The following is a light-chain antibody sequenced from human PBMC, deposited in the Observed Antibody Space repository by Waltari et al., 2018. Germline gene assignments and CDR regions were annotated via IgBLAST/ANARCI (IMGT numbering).Light chain of an antibody. J-gene: IGKJ2*01. CDR3: QKSKRAPFT. CDR2: GAS. CDR1: QGIGNY. V-gene: IGKV1-27*01. Sequence: DIQMTQSPSSLSASVGDRITITCRASQGIGNYLAWYQQKPGKVPKLLISGASALQSGVPSRFSGSGSGTDFPLTISSLQPEDVGTYYWQKSKRAPFTFGQGTKLEI.